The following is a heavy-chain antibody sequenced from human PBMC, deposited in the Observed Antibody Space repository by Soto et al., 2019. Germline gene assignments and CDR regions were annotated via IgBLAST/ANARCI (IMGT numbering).Heavy chain of an antibody. CDR3: ARERQYSSSPPDAFDI. D-gene: IGHD6-6*01. J-gene: IGHJ3*02. CDR2: NIPILGIA. V-gene: IGHV1-69*04. CDR1: GGTFSSYT. Sequence: ASVKVSCKASGGTFSSYTISWVRQAPGQGLEWMGRNIPILGIANYAQKFQGRVTITADKSTSTAYMELSSLRSEDTAVYYCARERQYSSSPPDAFDIGGQGTMVTVSS.